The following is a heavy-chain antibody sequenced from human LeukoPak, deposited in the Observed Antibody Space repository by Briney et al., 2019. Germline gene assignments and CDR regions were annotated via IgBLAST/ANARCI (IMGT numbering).Heavy chain of an antibody. CDR3: ARNYYGSGSYYYFDY. J-gene: IGHJ4*02. V-gene: IGHV1-18*01. D-gene: IGHD3-10*01. CDR1: GYTFTSYG. Sequence: ASVKVSCKASGYTFTSYGISWVRQAPGQGLVWMGWISSYNGNTNYAQKLQGRVTMTTDTSTSTAYMELRSLRSDDTAVYYCARNYYGSGSYYYFDYWGQGTLVTVSS. CDR2: ISSYNGNT.